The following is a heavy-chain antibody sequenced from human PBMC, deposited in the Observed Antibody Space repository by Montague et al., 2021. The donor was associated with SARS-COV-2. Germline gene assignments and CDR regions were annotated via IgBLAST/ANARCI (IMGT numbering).Heavy chain of an antibody. CDR3: AGDDIVFRGVTWGMDV. Sequence: SETLSLTCTVSGGSISSSNYYWGWIRQPPGKGLEWYGNMYYSGSTYYNPSLKSRVTISIDTTKNQFSLKLSSVTAADTAVYYCAGDDIVFRGVTWGMDVWGQGTTVTVSS. V-gene: IGHV4-39*07. J-gene: IGHJ6*02. CDR2: MYYSGST. D-gene: IGHD3-10*01. CDR1: GGSISSSNYY.